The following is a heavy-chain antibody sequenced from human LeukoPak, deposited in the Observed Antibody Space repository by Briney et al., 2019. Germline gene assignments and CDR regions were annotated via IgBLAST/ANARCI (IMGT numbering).Heavy chain of an antibody. CDR1: TFTFNNHG. J-gene: IGHJ4*02. Sequence: PGGSLRLSCVTSTFTFNNHGMHWVRQAPGKGLEWVAVIAADGGVRHYTYSVKGRFVPTRDDSKNTVYLEMNNVKVEDTAVYYCAREATWGQWYFDHWGQGAPVIVSS. D-gene: IGHD6-19*01. CDR3: AREATWGQWYFDH. CDR2: IAADGGVR. V-gene: IGHV3-30*03.